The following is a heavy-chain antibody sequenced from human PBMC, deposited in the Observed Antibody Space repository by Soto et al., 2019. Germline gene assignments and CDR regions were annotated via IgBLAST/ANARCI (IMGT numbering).Heavy chain of an antibody. CDR1: GFTFYAYG. Sequence: LRLSFATSGFTFYAYGMHWGRQAPGKLLEWVTFVSYDGTDKVYADSVKGRFLMSRDSSKNTVYLQMNSLTDEDTAVYYCAKDDREYISRHYYGMEVLGEGTT. CDR2: VSYDGTDK. J-gene: IGHJ6*02. D-gene: IGHD5-12*01. CDR3: AKDDREYISRHYYGMEV. V-gene: IGHV3-30*18.